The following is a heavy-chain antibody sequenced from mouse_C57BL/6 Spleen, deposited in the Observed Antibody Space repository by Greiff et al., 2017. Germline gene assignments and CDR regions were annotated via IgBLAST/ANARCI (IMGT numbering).Heavy chain of an antibody. CDR2: IHPNSGST. Sequence: VQLQQPGAELVKPGASVKLSCKASGYTFTSYWMHWVKQRPGQGLEWIGMIHPNSGSTNYNEKFKSKTTLTEDKTSSTAYMQHSSLTSEDSAVYYCARREPAEDYWGQGTSVTVSS. CDR1: GYTFTSYW. J-gene: IGHJ4*01. CDR3: ARREPAEDY. V-gene: IGHV1-64*01.